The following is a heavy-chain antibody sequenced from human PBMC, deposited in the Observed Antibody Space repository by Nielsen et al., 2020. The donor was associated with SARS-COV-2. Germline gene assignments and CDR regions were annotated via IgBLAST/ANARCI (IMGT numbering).Heavy chain of an antibody. CDR3: ARDSSGTYRRVDY. CDR2: ISPTNGGT. CDR1: GYTFTNNY. Sequence: ASVKVSCKASGYTFTNNYMHWVRQAPGQGLEWMGLISPTNGGTTYAQKFLGTVTMTRDTSTSTVYMELSSLRSDDTAVYYCARDSSGTYRRVDYWGQGTLVTVSS. D-gene: IGHD3-22*01. J-gene: IGHJ4*02. V-gene: IGHV1-46*01.